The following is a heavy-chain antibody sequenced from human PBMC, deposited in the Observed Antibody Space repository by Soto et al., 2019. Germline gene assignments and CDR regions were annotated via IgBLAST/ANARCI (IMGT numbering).Heavy chain of an antibody. D-gene: IGHD6-13*01. CDR2: ISYDGSNK. V-gene: IGHV3-30-3*01. J-gene: IGHJ6*02. Sequence: QVQLVESGGGVVQPGRSLRLSCAASGFTFSSYAMHWVRQAPGKGLAWVAVISYDGSNKYYAASVKGRFTISRDNYKNTPYLQMNSLRAEDTAVYYCARELQQLVLYYYYYGMDVWGQGTTVTVSS. CDR1: GFTFSSYA. CDR3: ARELQQLVLYYYYYGMDV.